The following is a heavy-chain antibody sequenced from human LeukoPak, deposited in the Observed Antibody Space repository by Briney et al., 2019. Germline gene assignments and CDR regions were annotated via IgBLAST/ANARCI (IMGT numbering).Heavy chain of an antibody. CDR1: GFTFSSYW. Sequence: GGSLRLSCAASGFTFSSYWMSWVRQAPGKGLEWVANIKQDGGEIYYVDSVKGRFTISRDNAKNSLSLQMNSLRAEDTAVYYCASVRIQLWSGDFDYWGQGTLVTVSS. V-gene: IGHV3-7*01. D-gene: IGHD5-18*01. CDR3: ASVRIQLWSGDFDY. J-gene: IGHJ4*02. CDR2: IKQDGGEI.